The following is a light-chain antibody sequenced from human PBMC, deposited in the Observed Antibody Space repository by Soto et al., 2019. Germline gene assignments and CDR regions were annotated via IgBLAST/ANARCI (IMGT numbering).Light chain of an antibody. Sequence: QSALTQPPSASGSPGRSGTISCTGTRSNVGACNYVSWIQQHPGKPPKHMIYEVSKRPSGVPDRFSGSNSGSTASLTVSGLQAEDEADYYCGSCAGRNKLVFCGGTKVTVL. V-gene: IGLV2-8*01. CDR2: EVS. CDR1: RSNVGACNY. J-gene: IGLJ2*01. CDR3: GSCAGRNKLV.